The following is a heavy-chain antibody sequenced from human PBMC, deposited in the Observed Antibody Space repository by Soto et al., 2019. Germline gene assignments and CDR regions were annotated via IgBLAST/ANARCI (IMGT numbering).Heavy chain of an antibody. D-gene: IGHD2-2*01. CDR2: INHSGST. Sequence: SETLSLTCAVYGGSFSGYYWSWIRQPPGKGLEWIGEINHSGSTNYNTSLKSRVTISVDTSKNQFSLKLSSVTAADTAVYYCARGGGDIVVVPAAPFDPWGQGTLVTVSS. V-gene: IGHV4-34*01. J-gene: IGHJ5*02. CDR3: ARGGGDIVVVPAAPFDP. CDR1: GGSFSGYY.